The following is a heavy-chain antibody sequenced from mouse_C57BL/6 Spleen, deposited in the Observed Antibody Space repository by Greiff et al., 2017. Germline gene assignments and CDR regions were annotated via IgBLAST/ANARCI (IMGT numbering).Heavy chain of an antibody. CDR3: ATRAMDY. V-gene: IGHV1-82*01. Sequence: QVQLQQSGPELVKPGASVKISCKASGYAFSSSWMNWVKQRPGKGLEWIGRIYPGDGDTNYNGKFKGKATMTADKSSSTAYMQLSSLTSEDSAVYFCATRAMDYWGQGPSVTVSS. J-gene: IGHJ4*01. CDR1: GYAFSSSW. D-gene: IGHD3-3*01. CDR2: IYPGDGDT.